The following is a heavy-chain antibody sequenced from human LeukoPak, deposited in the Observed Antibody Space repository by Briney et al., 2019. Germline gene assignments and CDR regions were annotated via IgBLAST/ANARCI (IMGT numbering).Heavy chain of an antibody. V-gene: IGHV3-53*01. D-gene: IGHD4/OR15-4a*01. CDR2: IYSDNT. Sequence: GGSLRLSCTVSGFTVGSNSMSWVRQAPGKGLEWVSFIYSDNTHYSDSVKGRFTISRDNSKNTLYLQMNSLGAEDTAVYYCARRAGAYSHPYDYWGQGTLVTVSS. CDR1: GFTVGSNS. CDR3: ARRAGAYSHPYDY. J-gene: IGHJ4*02.